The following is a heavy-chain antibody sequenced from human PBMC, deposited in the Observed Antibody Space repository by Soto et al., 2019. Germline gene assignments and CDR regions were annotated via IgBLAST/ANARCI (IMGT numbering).Heavy chain of an antibody. V-gene: IGHV4-34*01. CDR3: ARVYSGSYSDY. CDR2: IHHSGST. J-gene: IGHJ4*02. CDR1: GGSLSDSF. D-gene: IGHD1-26*01. Sequence: SETLSLTCTVSGGSLSDSFWNWIRQPPGKGLEWIGEIHHSGSTHYNPSLKTRVTISVDKSKNQFSLKLSSVTAADTAVYYCARVYSGSYSDYWGQGTLVTVSS.